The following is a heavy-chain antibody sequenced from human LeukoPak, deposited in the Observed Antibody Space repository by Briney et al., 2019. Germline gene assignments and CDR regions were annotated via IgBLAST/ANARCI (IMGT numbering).Heavy chain of an antibody. J-gene: IGHJ4*02. D-gene: IGHD1-26*01. V-gene: IGHV3-23*01. Sequence: GGSLRLSCAASGVTLSTYAMSWARQAPGKGLEWVSGISSSGSGDNTYYADSVKGRFTISRDSSKNTLFLDMNTLRAEDTAIYYCAKYGPQDSGSSHFDYWGQGALVTVSS. CDR3: AKYGPQDSGSSHFDY. CDR2: ISSSGSGDNT. CDR1: GVTLSTYA.